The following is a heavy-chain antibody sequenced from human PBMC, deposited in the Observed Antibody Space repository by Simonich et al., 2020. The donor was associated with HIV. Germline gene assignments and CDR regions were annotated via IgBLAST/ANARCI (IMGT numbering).Heavy chain of an antibody. Sequence: QVQLVQSGAEVKKPGASVKVSCKASGYTFTGYYIHRVRQAPGQGLGYKGWINPNSGGTNYAQKVHGRGTMTRETSISTAYMELSRLESDDTAMYYCARGVDSGSYFWFDPWGQGTLVTVSS. V-gene: IGHV1-2*02. CDR2: INPNSGGT. J-gene: IGHJ5*02. CDR3: ARGVDSGSYFWFDP. D-gene: IGHD1-26*01. CDR1: GYTFTGYY.